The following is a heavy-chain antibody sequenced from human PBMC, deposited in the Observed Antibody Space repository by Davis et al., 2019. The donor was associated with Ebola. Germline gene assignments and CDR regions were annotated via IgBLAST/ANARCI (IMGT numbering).Heavy chain of an antibody. V-gene: IGHV3-73*01. Sequence: GESLKISCAASGFTFSGSAMHWVRQASGKGLEWVGRIRSKANSYATAYAASVKGRFTMTRDDSKHTAYLQMNSLKTEDPAVYYCNTGMTTVTSVDYWGQGTLVTVSS. CDR2: IRSKANSYAT. CDR1: GFTFSGSA. J-gene: IGHJ4*02. D-gene: IGHD4-11*01. CDR3: NTGMTTVTSVDY.